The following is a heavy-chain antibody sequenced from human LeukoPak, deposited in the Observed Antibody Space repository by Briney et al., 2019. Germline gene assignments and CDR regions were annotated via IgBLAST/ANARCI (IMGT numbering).Heavy chain of an antibody. V-gene: IGHV1-69*04. D-gene: IGHD6-13*01. CDR2: IIPILGIA. J-gene: IGHJ4*02. Sequence: SVKVSCKASGGTFSSYAISWVRQAPGQGLEWMGRIIPILGIANYAQKFQGRVTSTADKSTSTAYMELSSLRSEDTAVYYCARSAPSGIRQQLVFDYWGQGTLVTVSS. CDR3: ARSAPSGIRQQLVFDY. CDR1: GGTFSSYA.